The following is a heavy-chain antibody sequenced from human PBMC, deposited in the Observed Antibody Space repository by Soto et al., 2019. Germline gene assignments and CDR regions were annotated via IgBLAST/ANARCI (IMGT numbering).Heavy chain of an antibody. CDR3: ARGLELLWFGELTNWFDP. Sequence: QVQLVQSGAEVKKPGASVKVSCKASGYTFTSYDINWVRQATGQGLEWMGWMNPNSGNTGYAQKFQGRVTMTRNTSISTAYMELSSLRSEDTAVYYCARGLELLWFGELTNWFDPWGPGTLGTVSS. CDR1: GYTFTSYD. V-gene: IGHV1-8*01. CDR2: MNPNSGNT. J-gene: IGHJ5*02. D-gene: IGHD3-10*01.